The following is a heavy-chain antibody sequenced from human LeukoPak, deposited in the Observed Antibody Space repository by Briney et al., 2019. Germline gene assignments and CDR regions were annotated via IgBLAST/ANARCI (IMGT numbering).Heavy chain of an antibody. D-gene: IGHD1-26*01. Sequence: SETLSLTCNVSGGSISISSYYWGWIRQPPGKGLEWIGYIYYSGSTNYNPSLKSRVTISVDTSKNQFSLKLSSVTAADTAVYYCARRVGGDWFDPWGQGTLVTVSS. CDR2: IYYSGST. CDR1: GGSISISSYY. V-gene: IGHV4-61*05. CDR3: ARRVGGDWFDP. J-gene: IGHJ5*02.